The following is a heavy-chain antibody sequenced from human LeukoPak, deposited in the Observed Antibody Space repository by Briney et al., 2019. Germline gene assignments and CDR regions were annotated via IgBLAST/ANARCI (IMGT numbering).Heavy chain of an antibody. Sequence: PSETLSLTCTVSGGSISSYYWSWIRQPPGKGLEWIGYIYYSGSTNYNPSLKSRVTISVDTSKNQFSLKLSSVTAADTAVYYCARANYDFWSGPNSFDPWGQGTLVTVSS. CDR3: ARANYDFWSGPNSFDP. V-gene: IGHV4-59*01. CDR1: GGSISSYY. CDR2: IYYSGST. J-gene: IGHJ5*02. D-gene: IGHD3-3*01.